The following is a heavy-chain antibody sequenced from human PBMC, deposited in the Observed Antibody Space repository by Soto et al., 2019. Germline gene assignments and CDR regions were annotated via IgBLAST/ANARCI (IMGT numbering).Heavy chain of an antibody. CDR3: ARIKWGLNYYNGMDV. Sequence: QVQLVQSGAEVKKSGASVKVSCKPSGYSFSDYFIQWVRQAPGQGLEWVAWINPKTAATNYAKKFQGRVSLTWDKAYTTAYMELTRLRPDDTAVYYCARIKWGLNYYNGMDVWGQGTTVIVSS. CDR1: GYSFSDYF. D-gene: IGHD1-26*01. CDR2: INPKTAAT. J-gene: IGHJ6*02. V-gene: IGHV1-2*02.